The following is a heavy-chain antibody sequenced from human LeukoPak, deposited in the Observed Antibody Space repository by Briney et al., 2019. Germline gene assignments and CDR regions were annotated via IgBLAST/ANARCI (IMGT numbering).Heavy chain of an antibody. D-gene: IGHD3-22*01. CDR1: GFTFSSYA. CDR3: ASYSLSYDSSGYYPEDY. V-gene: IGHV3-23*01. J-gene: IGHJ4*02. Sequence: GGSLRLACAASGFTFSSYAMSWVRQAPGKGLEWVSAISGSGGSTYYADSVKGQFTISRDNSKNTLYLQMNSLRAEDTAVYYCASYSLSYDSSGYYPEDYWGQGTLVTVSS. CDR2: ISGSGGST.